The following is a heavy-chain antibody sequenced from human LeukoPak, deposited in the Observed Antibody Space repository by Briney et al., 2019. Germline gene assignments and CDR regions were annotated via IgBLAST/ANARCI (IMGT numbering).Heavy chain of an antibody. J-gene: IGHJ4*02. CDR1: GFTFKNYA. CDR2: ISGSGTTT. Sequence: GGSLRLSCTASGFTFKNYAINWVRQAPGKGLEWVSRISGSGTTTDYADSVKGRFTVSRDNSKNTVYLQMTSLRAEDTAIYYCAKDCDISAFFDYWGQGTPVTVSS. D-gene: IGHD2-15*01. V-gene: IGHV3-23*01. CDR3: AKDCDISAFFDY.